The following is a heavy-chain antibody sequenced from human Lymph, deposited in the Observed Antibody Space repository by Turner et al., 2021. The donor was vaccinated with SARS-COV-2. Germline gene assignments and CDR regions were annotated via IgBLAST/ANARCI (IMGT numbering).Heavy chain of an antibody. CDR3: ARGRYSGGGMDV. J-gene: IGHJ6*02. Sequence: QVQLVQSGAEVKKPGASVKVSCKASGYTFTSYDINGVRQATGQGLEWMGWMNPNSGNTGYAQKFQGRVTMNRNISISTAYMELSTLGSEDRAGYYCARGRYSGGGMDVWGQGTTVTVSS. CDR1: GYTFTSYD. V-gene: IGHV1-8*01. CDR2: MNPNSGNT. D-gene: IGHD1-26*01.